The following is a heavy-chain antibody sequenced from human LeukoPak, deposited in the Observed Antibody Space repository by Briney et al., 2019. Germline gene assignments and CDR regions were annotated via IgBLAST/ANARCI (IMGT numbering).Heavy chain of an antibody. V-gene: IGHV3-33*06. D-gene: IGHD2-2*01. J-gene: IGHJ6*03. Sequence: GGSLRLSCAASGFTFSSYGMHWVRQAPGKGLEWVAVIWYDGSNKYYADSVKGRFTISRDNSKNTLCLQMNSLRAEDTAVYYCAKGAYQLPGGYYYYMDVWGKGTTVTVSS. CDR1: GFTFSSYG. CDR3: AKGAYQLPGGYYYYMDV. CDR2: IWYDGSNK.